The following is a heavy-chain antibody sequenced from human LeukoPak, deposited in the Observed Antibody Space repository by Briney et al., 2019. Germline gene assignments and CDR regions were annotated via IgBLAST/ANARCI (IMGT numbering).Heavy chain of an antibody. D-gene: IGHD2-2*01. CDR1: GGSISSGIYY. Sequence: KASETLSLTCTVSGGSISSGIYYWSWIRQPPGRGLEWIGEINHSGSTNYNPSLKSRVTISVDTSKNQFSLKLSSVTAADTAVYYCARGRGRTSPYYYYGMDVWGQGTTVTVSS. CDR3: ARGRGRTSPYYYYGMDV. J-gene: IGHJ6*02. CDR2: INHSGST. V-gene: IGHV4-39*07.